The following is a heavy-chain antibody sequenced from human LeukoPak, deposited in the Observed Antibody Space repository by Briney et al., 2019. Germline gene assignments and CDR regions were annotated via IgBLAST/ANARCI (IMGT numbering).Heavy chain of an antibody. V-gene: IGHV3-23*01. J-gene: IGHJ4*02. D-gene: IGHD3-3*01. Sequence: GGSLRLSCAASGFTFSSYAMSWVRQAPGKGLEWVSAISGSGGSTYYADSVKGRFTISRDNSKNTLYLQMNSLRAEDTAVYYCAKANYDFWSGRDFDYWGQGTLVTVSS. CDR1: GFTFSSYA. CDR3: AKANYDFWSGRDFDY. CDR2: ISGSGGST.